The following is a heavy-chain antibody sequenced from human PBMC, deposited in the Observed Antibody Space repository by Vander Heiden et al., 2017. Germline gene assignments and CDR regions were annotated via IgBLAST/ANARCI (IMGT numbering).Heavy chain of an antibody. D-gene: IGHD3-16*01. Sequence: EVQLLESGGGLVQPGGSLRLSCAASGFTFSSYAMSWVRQAPGKGLEWVSAISGSGGSTYYSDAVKGRFTISRDNSKNTLYLNMKSMRAEDTAVYCCAKKVRPLGAFDYWGQGTLVTVSS. CDR3: AKKVRPLGAFDY. J-gene: IGHJ4*02. CDR1: GFTFSSYA. V-gene: IGHV3-23*01. CDR2: ISGSGGST.